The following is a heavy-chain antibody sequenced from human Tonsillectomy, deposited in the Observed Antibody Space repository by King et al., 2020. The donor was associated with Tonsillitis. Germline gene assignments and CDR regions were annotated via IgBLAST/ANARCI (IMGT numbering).Heavy chain of an antibody. V-gene: IGHV4-59*01. CDR3: ARDLYSGSFDY. Sequence: LPLQESGPGLVKPSETLSLTCTVSGGSISSYYWSWIRHPPGEGLEWIGYIYYGGSTNYNPSLKSRVTISVDTSKNQFSLSLSSVTAADTAVYYCARDLYSGSFDYWGQGTLVTVSS. CDR2: IYYGGST. CDR1: GGSISSYY. D-gene: IGHD1-26*01. J-gene: IGHJ4*02.